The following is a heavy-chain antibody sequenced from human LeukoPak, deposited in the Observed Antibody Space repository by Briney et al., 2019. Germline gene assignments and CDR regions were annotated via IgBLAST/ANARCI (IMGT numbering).Heavy chain of an antibody. CDR1: GGTFSSYA. Sequence: GASVKVSCKASGGTFSSYAISWVRQAPGQGLEWMGGIIPIFGTANYAQKFQGRVTITTDESTSTAYMELSSLRSEDTAVYYCAGVWSGYPQDAFDIWGQGTMVTVSS. CDR2: IIPIFGTA. J-gene: IGHJ3*02. CDR3: AGVWSGYPQDAFDI. V-gene: IGHV1-69*05. D-gene: IGHD3-3*01.